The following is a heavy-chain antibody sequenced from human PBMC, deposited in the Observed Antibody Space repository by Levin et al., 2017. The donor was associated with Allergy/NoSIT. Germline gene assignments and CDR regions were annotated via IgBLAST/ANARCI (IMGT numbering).Heavy chain of an antibody. Sequence: AGGSLRLSCAASGFTFSSYWMHWVRQAPGKGLVWVSRINSDGSSTSYADSVKGRFTISRDDAKNTLYVQMNSLRAEDTAVYYCAREGSSSGWYNYYYGMDVWGQGTTVTVSS. V-gene: IGHV3-74*01. CDR1: GFTFSSYW. CDR2: INSDGSST. J-gene: IGHJ6*02. D-gene: IGHD6-19*01. CDR3: AREGSSSGWYNYYYGMDV.